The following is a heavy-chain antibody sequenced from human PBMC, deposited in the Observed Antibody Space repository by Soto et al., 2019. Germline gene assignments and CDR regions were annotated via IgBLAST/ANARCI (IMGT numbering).Heavy chain of an antibody. CDR1: GFTFSMYW. D-gene: IGHD2-15*01. Sequence: PGGSLRLSCVVSGFTFSMYWMHWVRQVPGQSPFWVSRISDDGSNKYYADSVKGRFTISRDNSKNTLYLQMNSLRAEDTAVYYCARVKVVVAATPPSYWGQGTLVTVSS. J-gene: IGHJ4*02. CDR3: ARVKVVVAATPPSY. V-gene: IGHV3-30-3*01. CDR2: ISDDGSNK.